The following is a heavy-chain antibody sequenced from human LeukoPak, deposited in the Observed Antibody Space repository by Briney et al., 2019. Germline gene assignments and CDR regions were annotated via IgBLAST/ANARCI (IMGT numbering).Heavy chain of an antibody. V-gene: IGHV3-23*01. Sequence: QPGGSLRLSCAASGFTFSSHSMSWVRQAPGKGLEWVSTISGSGGSTYYADSVKGQFTISRDNSKNTLYLQMNSLRAEDTAVYFCAKDHCSNTTSYIWENYFDYWGQGTLVTVSS. D-gene: IGHD2-2*02. CDR2: ISGSGGST. J-gene: IGHJ4*02. CDR3: AKDHCSNTTSYIWENYFDY. CDR1: GFTFSSHS.